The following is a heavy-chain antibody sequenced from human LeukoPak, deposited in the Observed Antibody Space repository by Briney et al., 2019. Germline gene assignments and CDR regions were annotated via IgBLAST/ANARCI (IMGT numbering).Heavy chain of an antibody. Sequence: GGSLRLSCAASGFTFSSYAMSWGRQAPGKGLEWVSAISGRGGSTYYADSVKGRFTISRDNSKNTLYLQMNSLRAEDTAVYYCAKEIGSGSYYNNWFDPWGQGTLVTVSS. CDR3: AKEIGSGSYYNNWFDP. D-gene: IGHD3-10*01. J-gene: IGHJ5*02. CDR2: ISGRGGST. CDR1: GFTFSSYA. V-gene: IGHV3-23*01.